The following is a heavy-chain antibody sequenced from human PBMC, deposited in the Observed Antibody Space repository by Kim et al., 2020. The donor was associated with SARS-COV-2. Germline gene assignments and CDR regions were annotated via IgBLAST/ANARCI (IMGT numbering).Heavy chain of an antibody. CDR3: ASEDYGSGSYTDY. V-gene: IGHV3-21*01. D-gene: IGHD3-10*01. J-gene: IGHJ4*02. Sequence: YADSVKGRFTISRDNAKNSLYLQMNSLRAEDTAVYYCASEDYGSGSYTDYWGQGTLVTVSS.